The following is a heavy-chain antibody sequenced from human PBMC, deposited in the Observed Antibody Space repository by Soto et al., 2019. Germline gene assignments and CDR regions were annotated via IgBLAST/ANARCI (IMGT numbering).Heavy chain of an antibody. CDR1: GDSVSSNSAA. CDR3: ARTVGSPDP. J-gene: IGHJ5*02. Sequence: SQTLSLTCAISGDSVSSNSAAWNWIRQSPSRGLEWLGRTYYRSKWYREYAASVRSRVMINSDTSKNQFSLQLNSVGPEDTAVYYCARTVGSPDPWGQGILFTVSS. V-gene: IGHV6-1*01. D-gene: IGHD1-26*01. CDR2: TYYRSKWYR.